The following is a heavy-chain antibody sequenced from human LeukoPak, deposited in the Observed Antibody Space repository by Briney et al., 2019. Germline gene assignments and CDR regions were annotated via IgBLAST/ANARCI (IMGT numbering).Heavy chain of an antibody. CDR2: ISYIGGNT. D-gene: IGHD5-18*01. CDR1: GFTFSSNS. J-gene: IGHJ4*02. Sequence: GGSLRLSCSASGFTFSSNSMNWVRQAPAKGLESVSAISYIGGNTYYADSVKGRFTISRDNSKSTVYLQMNSLRDEDTAVYYCAKLGDAAISDYWGQGTLVTVSS. CDR3: AKLGDAAISDY. V-gene: IGHV3-23*01.